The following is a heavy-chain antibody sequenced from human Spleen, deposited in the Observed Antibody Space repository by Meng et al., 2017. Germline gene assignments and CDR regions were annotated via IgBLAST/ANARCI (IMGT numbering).Heavy chain of an antibody. J-gene: IGHJ4*02. CDR2: ISAYNGNT. CDR1: GYTFTSYG. Sequence: ASVKVSCKASGYTFTSYGISWVRQAPGQGLEWMGWISAYNGNTNYAQKLQGRVTMTTDTSTSTAYMEPRSLRSDDTAVYYCARGGSPDYYVPGLAKYWGQGTLVTVSS. V-gene: IGHV1-18*01. D-gene: IGHD3-10*02. CDR3: ARGGSPDYYVPGLAKY.